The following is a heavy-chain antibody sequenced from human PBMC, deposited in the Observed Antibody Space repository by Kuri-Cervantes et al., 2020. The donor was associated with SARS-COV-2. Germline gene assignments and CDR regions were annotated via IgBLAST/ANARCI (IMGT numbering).Heavy chain of an antibody. V-gene: IGHV4-38-2*02. CDR3: ARVPSSGWYPVDAAFDI. D-gene: IGHD6-19*01. Sequence: ESLKIPCPVSGYSISRGYYWGWIRQPPGKGLEWIGSIYHSGSTYYNPSLKSRVTISVDTSKNQFSLKLSSVTAADTAVYYCARVPSSGWYPVDAAFDIWGQGTMVTVSS. CDR1: GYSISRGYY. CDR2: IYHSGST. J-gene: IGHJ3*02.